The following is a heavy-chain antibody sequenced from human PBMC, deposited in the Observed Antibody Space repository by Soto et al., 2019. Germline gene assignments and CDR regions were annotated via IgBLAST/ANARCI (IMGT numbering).Heavy chain of an antibody. Sequence: PGGSLRLSCVASVFTFGTYAIHLVRQAPGKGLQWVALISYEGSNTYYADSVKGRFTVSRYNSKNTLYRQMNSLRPEDTGVYYCARVTPGNNLYYFSGMEVWGQGTSVTVSS. CDR1: VFTFGTYA. CDR2: ISYEGSNT. CDR3: ARVTPGNNLYYFSGMEV. J-gene: IGHJ6*02. D-gene: IGHD1-1*01. V-gene: IGHV3-30-3*01.